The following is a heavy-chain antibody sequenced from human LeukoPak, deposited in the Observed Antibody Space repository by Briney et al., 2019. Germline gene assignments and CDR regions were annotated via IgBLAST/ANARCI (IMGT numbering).Heavy chain of an antibody. J-gene: IGHJ4*02. CDR2: IKSDGTNT. CDR3: VRAVGADFEY. D-gene: IGHD1-26*01. V-gene: IGHV3-74*01. CDR1: GFTFSTFW. Sequence: GSLRLSCAASGFTFSTFWMHWVRQGPGKALVWVSRIKSDGTNTDYADSVKGRFTISRDNAKNTLYLQMNSLRTEDTAVYFCVRAVGADFEYWGQGTLVTVSS.